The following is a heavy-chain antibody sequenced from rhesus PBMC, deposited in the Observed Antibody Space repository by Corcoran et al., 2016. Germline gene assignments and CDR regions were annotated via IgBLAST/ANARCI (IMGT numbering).Heavy chain of an antibody. V-gene: IGHV4-127*01. CDR2: IGGGSSHP. CDR3: AILGLLDYGSIHALDV. Sequence: QVQLQESGPGLVKPSETLSLTCAVSGYSSSSGHGRSGIRQPPGKGREGIGFIGGGSSHPYYHPALQGRVTIAKDAPKNQFSLKLSSVTVADTAVFYWAILGLLDYGSIHALDVWGRGVLVTVSS. D-gene: IGHD4-29*01. J-gene: IGHJ5-2*02. CDR1: GYSSSSGHG.